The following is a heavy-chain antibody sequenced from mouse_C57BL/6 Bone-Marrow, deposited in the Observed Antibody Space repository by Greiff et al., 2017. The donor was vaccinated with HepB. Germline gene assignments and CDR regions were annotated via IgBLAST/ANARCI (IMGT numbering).Heavy chain of an antibody. CDR1: GYTFTDYE. CDR2: IDPETGGT. J-gene: IGHJ4*01. V-gene: IGHV1-15*01. CDR3: TRKKARYYAMDY. Sequence: QVHVKQSGAELVRPGASVTLSCKASGYTFTDYEMHWVKQTPVHGLEWIGAIDPETGGTAYNQKFKGKAILTADKSSSTAYMELRSLTSEDSAVYYCTRKKARYYAMDYWGQGTSVTVSS.